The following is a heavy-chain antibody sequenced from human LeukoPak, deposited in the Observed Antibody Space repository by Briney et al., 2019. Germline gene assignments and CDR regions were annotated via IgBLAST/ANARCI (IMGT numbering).Heavy chain of an antibody. CDR2: ISAYNGNT. D-gene: IGHD3/OR15-3a*01. CDR3: ARDWTGTTRYYFDY. CDR1: GYTFTSYG. V-gene: IGHV1-18*01. J-gene: IGHJ4*02. Sequence: ASVKVSCKASGYTFTSYGISWVRQAPGQGLEWMGWISAYNGNTNYAQKLQGRVTMTTDTSTSTAYMELRSLRSDDTAVYYCARDWTGTTRYYFDYWGQGTLVTVSS.